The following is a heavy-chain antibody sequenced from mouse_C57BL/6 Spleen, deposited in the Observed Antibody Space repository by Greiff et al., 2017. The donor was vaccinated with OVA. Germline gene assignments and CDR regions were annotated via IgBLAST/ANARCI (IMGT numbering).Heavy chain of an antibody. CDR1: GFSLTSYA. D-gene: IGHD3-3*01. CDR3: ARNPKGLEGYAMDY. CDR2: IWTGGGT. J-gene: IGHJ4*01. Sequence: VQRVESGPGLVAPSQSLSITCTVSGFSLTSYAISWVRQPPGKGLEWLGVIWTGGGTNYNSALNSRLSISTDNAKSQVFLKMNRLQTDDTARYYCARNPKGLEGYAMDYWGQGTSVTVSS. V-gene: IGHV2-9-1*01.